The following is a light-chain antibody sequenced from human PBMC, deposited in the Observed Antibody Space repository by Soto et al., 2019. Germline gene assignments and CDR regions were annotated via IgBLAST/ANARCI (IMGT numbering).Light chain of an antibody. CDR3: QQYEDLPLT. CDR1: QDISKF. J-gene: IGKJ4*01. Sequence: DIQMTQSPSSLSASVGDRVTITCQASQDISKFLNWYQLKPGKAPRLLIFDASSVETGVPSRFSGSGSGTHFTFTIDSLQAEDLATNYCQQYEDLPLTFGGGTTVEI. CDR2: DAS. V-gene: IGKV1-33*01.